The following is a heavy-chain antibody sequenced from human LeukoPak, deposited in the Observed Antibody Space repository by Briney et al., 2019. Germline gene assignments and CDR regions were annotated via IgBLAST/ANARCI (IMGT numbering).Heavy chain of an antibody. J-gene: IGHJ4*02. CDR2: IYYSGST. CDR3: ARNSKKRYYDSSGYTIDY. D-gene: IGHD3-22*01. CDR1: GGSISSGGYY. V-gene: IGHV4-31*03. Sequence: SQTLSLTCTVSGGSISSGGYYWSWIRQHPGKGLEWIGYIYYSGSTYYNPSLESRVTISVDTSKNQFSLKLSSVTAADTAVYYCARNSKKRYYDSSGYTIDYWGQGTLVTVSS.